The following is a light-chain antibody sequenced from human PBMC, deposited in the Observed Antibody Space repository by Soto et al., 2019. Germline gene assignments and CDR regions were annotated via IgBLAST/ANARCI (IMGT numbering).Light chain of an antibody. V-gene: IGLV2-23*02. CDR2: EVS. CDR3: CSYAGSSSAYV. Sequence: QSALTQPASVSGSPGQSITISCTGTRSDVGSYNVVSWYQQHPGKAPKLLIYEVSKRPSGVSDRFSGSKSGNTASLTISGLQAEDEADYHCCSYAGSSSAYVFGTGTKLTVL. CDR1: RSDVGSYNV. J-gene: IGLJ1*01.